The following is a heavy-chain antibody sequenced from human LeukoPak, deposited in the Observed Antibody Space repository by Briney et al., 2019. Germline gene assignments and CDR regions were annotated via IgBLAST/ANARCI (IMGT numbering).Heavy chain of an antibody. D-gene: IGHD1-26*01. Sequence: SETLSLTCTVSGGSISSSSYYWGWIRQPPGKGLEWIGSIYYSGSTCYNPSLKSRVTISVDTSKNQFSLKLSSVTAADTAVYYCARDTGSRVDYRGQGTLVTVSS. CDR3: ARDTGSRVDY. CDR1: GGSISSSSYY. CDR2: IYYSGST. V-gene: IGHV4-39*02. J-gene: IGHJ4*02.